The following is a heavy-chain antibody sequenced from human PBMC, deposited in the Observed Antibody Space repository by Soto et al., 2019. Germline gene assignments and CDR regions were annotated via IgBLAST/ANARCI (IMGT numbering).Heavy chain of an antibody. J-gene: IGHJ4*02. Sequence: SETLSLTCTVSGGSISSGGYYWSWIRQHPGKGLEWIGYIYYSGSTYYNPSLKSRVTISVDTSKNQFSPKLSSVTAADTAVYYCARDIIFGNADYWGQGTLVTVSS. V-gene: IGHV4-31*03. CDR1: GGSISSGGYY. CDR3: ARDIIFGNADY. CDR2: IYYSGST. D-gene: IGHD3-3*02.